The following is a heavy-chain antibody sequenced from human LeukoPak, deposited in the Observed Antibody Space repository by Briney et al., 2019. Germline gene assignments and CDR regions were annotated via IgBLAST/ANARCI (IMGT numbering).Heavy chain of an antibody. CDR1: GFTFSSYA. Sequence: PGGSLRLSCAASGFTFSSYAMSWVRQAPGKGLEWVSAISGSGGSTYYADSVKGRFTISRDNSKNTLYLQMNSLRAEDTAVYYCARGTLYLWFGELSDPWGQGTLVTVSS. CDR2: ISGSGGST. J-gene: IGHJ5*02. CDR3: ARGTLYLWFGELSDP. D-gene: IGHD3-10*01. V-gene: IGHV3-23*01.